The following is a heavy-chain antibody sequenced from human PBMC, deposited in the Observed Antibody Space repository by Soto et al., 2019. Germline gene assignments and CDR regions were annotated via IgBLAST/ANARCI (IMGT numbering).Heavy chain of an antibody. CDR3: ASLGVGDRANYYYYYGMDV. J-gene: IGHJ6*02. CDR1: GFTFSVYA. CDR2: VTANGGST. V-gene: IGHV3-23*01. D-gene: IGHD4-17*01. Sequence: HPGGSLRLSCAATGFTFSVYAMTWVRQAPGKGLEWVSAVTANGGSTYSADSVKGRFTISRDNSKNTLFLQMNSLRAEDTAVYYCASLGVGDRANYYYYYGMDVWGQGTTVTVSS.